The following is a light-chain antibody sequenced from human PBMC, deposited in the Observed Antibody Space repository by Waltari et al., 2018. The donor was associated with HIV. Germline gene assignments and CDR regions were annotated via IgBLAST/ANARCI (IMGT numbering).Light chain of an antibody. CDR2: DVS. CDR3: CSYAGSYTMV. CDR1: SSDVGGYKF. J-gene: IGLJ2*01. V-gene: IGLV2-11*01. Sequence: QSALTQPRSVSGSPGQSVTISCTGSSSDVGGYKFVSWYHQHPGKAPKVIIHDVSERPSGVPDRFSGSKSGNTASLTISGLQAEDDADYYCCSYAGSYTMVFGGGTKLTVL.